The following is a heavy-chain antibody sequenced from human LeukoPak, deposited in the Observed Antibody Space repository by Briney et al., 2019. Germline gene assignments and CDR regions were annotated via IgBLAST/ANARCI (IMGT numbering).Heavy chain of an antibody. V-gene: IGHV1-46*01. CDR3: ARDQEGFDY. CDR1: GYTFTSNY. J-gene: IGHJ4*02. CDR2: IYPRDGST. Sequence: GASVTVSCKASGYTFTSNYIHWVRQAPGQGLEWIGMIYPRDGSTSYAQKFQGRVTVTRDTSTSTVHMELSGLRSEDTAVYYCARDQEGFDYLGQGTLVTVSS.